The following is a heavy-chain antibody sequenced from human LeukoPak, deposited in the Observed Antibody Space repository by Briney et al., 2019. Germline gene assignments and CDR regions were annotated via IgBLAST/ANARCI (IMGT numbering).Heavy chain of an antibody. CDR2: ISYDGSNK. CDR3: AKDGVLRFLERLFPETPNWFDP. V-gene: IGHV3-30*18. J-gene: IGHJ5*02. CDR1: GFTFSSYG. D-gene: IGHD3-3*01. Sequence: PGGSLRLSCAASGFTFSSYGMHWVRQAPGKGLEWVAVISYDGSNKYYADSVKGRFTISRDNSKNTLYLQMNSLRAEDTAVYYCAKDGVLRFLERLFPETPNWFDPWGQGTLVTVSS.